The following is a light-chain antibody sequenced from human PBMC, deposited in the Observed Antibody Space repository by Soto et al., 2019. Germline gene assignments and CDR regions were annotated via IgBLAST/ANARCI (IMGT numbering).Light chain of an antibody. CDR3: QQYNTWPPT. CDR1: QSVSSN. J-gene: IGKJ4*01. CDR2: GAS. V-gene: IGKV3-15*01. Sequence: EIVMTQSPATLSVSPGERATLSCRASQSVSSNLAWYQQKPGQVPRLLIYGASTRATGIPARFSGSGSGTEFTLTISSLQSEDFAVYCCQQYNTWPPTFGGGTKVEIK.